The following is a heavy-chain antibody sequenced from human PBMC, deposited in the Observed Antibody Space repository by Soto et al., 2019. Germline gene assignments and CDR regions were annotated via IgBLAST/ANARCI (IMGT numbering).Heavy chain of an antibody. D-gene: IGHD3-10*02. CDR1: VFSFPGYS. CDR2: ISSGSHFI. Sequence: KPGGALRLSCASSVFSFPGYSMKWVRQAPGKGLEWVASISSGSHFIYYADSVRGRFTISRDNARDSLLLQMNSLRAGDTGVYFCARDQSQGQMLLPYFDYWGQGTPVTVSS. CDR3: ARDQSQGQMLLPYFDY. V-gene: IGHV3-21*04. J-gene: IGHJ4*02.